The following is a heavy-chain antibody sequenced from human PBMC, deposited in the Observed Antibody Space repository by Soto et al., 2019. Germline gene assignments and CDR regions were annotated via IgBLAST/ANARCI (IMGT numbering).Heavy chain of an antibody. D-gene: IGHD1-7*01. CDR2: ISYDGSNK. CDR1: GFTFSSYG. Sequence: GGSLRLSCAASGFTFSSYGMHWVRQAPGKGLEWVAVISYDGSNKYYADSVKGRFTISRDISQNTLSLQMNSLRAEDTAVYYCAFREGYNRNFWYYGMDVWGQGTTVTVSS. CDR3: AFREGYNRNFWYYGMDV. J-gene: IGHJ6*02. V-gene: IGHV3-30*03.